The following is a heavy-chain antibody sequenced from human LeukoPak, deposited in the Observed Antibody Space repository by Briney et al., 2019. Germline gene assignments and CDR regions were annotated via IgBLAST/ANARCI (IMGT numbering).Heavy chain of an antibody. CDR3: ARDSTWRLDY. CDR2: IKEDGSVK. Sequence: GGSLRLSCAASGFTFSHFWMSWVRQPPGKGLEWVANIKEDGSVKYYVDSVKGRFTISRDNTKNALYLQMNSLRADDTAVYFCARDSTWRLDYWGQGTLITVSS. D-gene: IGHD5-12*01. V-gene: IGHV3-7*03. CDR1: GFTFSHFW. J-gene: IGHJ4*02.